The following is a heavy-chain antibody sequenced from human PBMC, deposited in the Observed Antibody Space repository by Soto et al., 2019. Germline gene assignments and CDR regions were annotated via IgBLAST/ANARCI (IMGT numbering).Heavy chain of an antibody. CDR3: ARGGGNSDLDS. D-gene: IGHD2-21*01. J-gene: IGHJ4*02. Sequence: ESGGGVVQSGRSLRLSCAASGFIFSSYGMHWVRQAPGKGLEWVAVIWYDGSNKYYADSVKGRFTISRDSSKNTLYLQMNGLGAEDTAVYYCARGGGNSDLDSWGQGTLVTVSS. CDR1: GFIFSSYG. CDR2: IWYDGSNK. V-gene: IGHV3-33*01.